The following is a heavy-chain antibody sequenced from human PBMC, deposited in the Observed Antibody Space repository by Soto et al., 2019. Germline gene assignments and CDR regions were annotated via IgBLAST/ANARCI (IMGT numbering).Heavy chain of an antibody. D-gene: IGHD2-21*01. CDR3: ATHNRVNSWFDS. CDR2: TQYGGST. V-gene: IGHV4-59*08. J-gene: IGHJ5*01. Sequence: SETLSLTCTVAGGSISSNYWSWIRQPPGKRLEWMGYTQYGGSTNYNPSLKSRVTMSVDTSKTQFSLNLRSVTAADTAMYYCATHNRVNSWFDSWGQGTLVTVSS. CDR1: GGSISSNY.